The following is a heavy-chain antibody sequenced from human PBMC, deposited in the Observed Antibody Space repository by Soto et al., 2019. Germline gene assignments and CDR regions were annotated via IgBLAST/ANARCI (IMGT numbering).Heavy chain of an antibody. V-gene: IGHV3-30*18. Sequence: GGSLRLSCAASGFTFSSYGMHWVRQAPGKGLEWVAVISYDGSNKYYADSVKGRLTISRDNSKNTLYLQMNSLRAEDTAVYYCGKDWRVVVLSGAVDYWGPGTLVTVSS. D-gene: IGHD2-2*01. CDR1: GFTFSSYG. J-gene: IGHJ4*02. CDR3: GKDWRVVVLSGAVDY. CDR2: ISYDGSNK.